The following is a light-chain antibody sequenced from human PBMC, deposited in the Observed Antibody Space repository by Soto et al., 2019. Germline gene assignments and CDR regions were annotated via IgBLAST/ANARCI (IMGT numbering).Light chain of an antibody. CDR1: QSLVYSDGYAY. J-gene: IGKJ1*01. Sequence: DVVMPQSPLSLPVTLGQPASISCRSSQSLVYSDGYAYLNWFQQRPGQSPRRLIYKASNRDSGVPDRFSGLGAGSDFTLQIDRVEAEDVGIYYCMQGTHWPPTFGRGTRVEIK. V-gene: IGKV2-30*01. CDR2: KAS. CDR3: MQGTHWPPT.